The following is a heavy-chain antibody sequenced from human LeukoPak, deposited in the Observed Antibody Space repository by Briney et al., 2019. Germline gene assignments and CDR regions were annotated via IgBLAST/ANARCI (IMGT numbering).Heavy chain of an antibody. CDR2: INPSGGST. J-gene: IGHJ5*02. CDR3: ARADSGGDSSGYKRFDP. D-gene: IGHD3-22*01. CDR1: GYTFTNYH. Sequence: GASVKVSCKASGYTFTNYHMHWVRQAPGQGLEWMGIINPSGGSTSYAQKFQGRVTMTRDTSTSTVYMELSSLRSEDTAVYYCARADSGGDSSGYKRFDPWGQGTLVTVSS. V-gene: IGHV1-46*01.